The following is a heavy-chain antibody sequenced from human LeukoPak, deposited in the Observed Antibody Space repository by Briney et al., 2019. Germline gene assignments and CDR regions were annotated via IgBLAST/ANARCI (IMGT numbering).Heavy chain of an antibody. Sequence: PSETLSLTCAVYGGSFSGYYWSWIRQPPGKGLEWIGEINHSGSTNYNPSLKSRVIISIDTSKNQFSLKLSSVTAAGTAVYYCARYVPVRGSYWYFDLWGRGTLVTVSS. V-gene: IGHV4-34*01. CDR1: GGSFSGYY. CDR3: ARYVPVRGSYWYFDL. D-gene: IGHD3-10*01. J-gene: IGHJ2*01. CDR2: INHSGST.